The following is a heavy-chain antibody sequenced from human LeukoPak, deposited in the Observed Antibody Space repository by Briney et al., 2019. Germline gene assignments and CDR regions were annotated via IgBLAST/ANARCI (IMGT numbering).Heavy chain of an antibody. V-gene: IGHV1-46*01. Sequence: ASVTVSCKASGYTFTSYYMHWVRQAPGQGLEWMGIINPSGGSTSYAQKFQGRVTMTRDTSTSTAYMELSSLRSEDTAVYYCAIPRLPCSGGSCYSSPFDYWGQGTLVTVSS. CDR3: AIPRLPCSGGSCYSSPFDY. CDR1: GYTFTSYY. J-gene: IGHJ4*02. D-gene: IGHD2-15*01. CDR2: INPSGGST.